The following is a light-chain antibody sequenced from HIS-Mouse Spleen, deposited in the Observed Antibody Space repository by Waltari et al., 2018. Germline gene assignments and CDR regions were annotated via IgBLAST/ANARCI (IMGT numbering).Light chain of an antibody. V-gene: IGLV2-11*01. J-gene: IGLJ1*01. CDR1: SRDVGGYTH. CDR3: CSYAGSYRV. CDR2: DVS. Sequence: QSALTQPRSVSGSPGQSVTISCTGTSRDVGGYTHVSWYQQHPGKAPKPMIYDVSKRPSGVPDRFSGSKSGNTASLTISGLQAEDEADYYCCSYAGSYRVFGTGTKVTVL.